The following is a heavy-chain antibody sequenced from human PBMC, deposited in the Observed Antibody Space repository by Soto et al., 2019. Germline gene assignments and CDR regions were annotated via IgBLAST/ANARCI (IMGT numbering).Heavy chain of an antibody. CDR3: VRGVYDFWSGPPKGLDY. Sequence: EVQLVESGGGLVQPGGSLKLSCAASGFTFSGSTMHWVRQASGKGLEWVGHIRSKANSYATAYAVSVKGRFTISRDDSRKTAYLQMNSLKTEDTAVYYCVRGVYDFWSGPPKGLDYWGQGTVVTVSS. D-gene: IGHD3-3*01. J-gene: IGHJ4*02. V-gene: IGHV3-73*02. CDR1: GFTFSGST. CDR2: IRSKANSYAT.